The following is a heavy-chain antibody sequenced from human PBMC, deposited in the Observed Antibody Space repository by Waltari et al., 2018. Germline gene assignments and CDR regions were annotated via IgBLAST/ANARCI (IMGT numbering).Heavy chain of an antibody. V-gene: IGHV4-39*07. Sequence: QLQLQESGPGLVKPSETLSLTCTVSGGSISSSSYYWGWIRPPPGKGLEWIGSIYYSGSTYYNPSLKSRVTISVDTSKNQFSLKLSSVTAADTAVYYCARPQWNAYCGGDCYSDAFDIWGQGTMVTVSS. J-gene: IGHJ3*02. CDR2: IYYSGST. D-gene: IGHD2-21*01. CDR3: ARPQWNAYCGGDCYSDAFDI. CDR1: GGSISSSSYY.